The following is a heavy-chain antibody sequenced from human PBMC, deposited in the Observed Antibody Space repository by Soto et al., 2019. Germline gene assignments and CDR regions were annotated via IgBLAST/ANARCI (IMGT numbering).Heavy chain of an antibody. CDR2: IIPIFGTA. Sequence: QVQLVQSGAEVKKPGSSVKVSCKASGGTFSSYAISWVRQAPGQGLEWMGGIIPIFGTANYAQKFQGRVKITADKSTSTAYMELSSLRSEDTAVYYCARVKYDYGSGSYSGIDYWGQGTLVTVSS. CDR3: ARVKYDYGSGSYSGIDY. V-gene: IGHV1-69*06. CDR1: GGTFSSYA. J-gene: IGHJ4*02. D-gene: IGHD3-10*01.